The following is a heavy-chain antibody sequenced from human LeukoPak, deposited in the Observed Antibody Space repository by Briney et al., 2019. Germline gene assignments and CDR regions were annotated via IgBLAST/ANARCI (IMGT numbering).Heavy chain of an antibody. J-gene: IGHJ3*02. CDR1: GGSISPGYY. CDR3: ARDNIPAHINDAFDI. Sequence: SETLSLTCTVSGGSISPGYYWSWVRQPAGKELQWIGRIYSSGDTHYNPSFQSRVTMSVDTSKNQFSLNLSSVTAADTAVYYCARDNIPAHINDAFDIWGQGRMVTVPA. CDR2: IYSSGDT. V-gene: IGHV4-4*07. D-gene: IGHD6-13*01.